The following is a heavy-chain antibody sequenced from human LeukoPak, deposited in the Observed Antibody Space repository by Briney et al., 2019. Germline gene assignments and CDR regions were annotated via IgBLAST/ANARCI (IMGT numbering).Heavy chain of an antibody. CDR3: AKEPPFFDDSSGYYYGGDY. D-gene: IGHD3-22*01. J-gene: IGHJ4*02. V-gene: IGHV3-21*04. Sequence: GGSLRLSCAASGFTFSSYSMNWVRQAPGKGLEWVSSISSSSSYIYYADSVKGRFTISRDNAKNSLYLQMNSLRAEDTAVYYCAKEPPFFDDSSGYYYGGDYWGQGTLVTVSS. CDR2: ISSSSSYI. CDR1: GFTFSSYS.